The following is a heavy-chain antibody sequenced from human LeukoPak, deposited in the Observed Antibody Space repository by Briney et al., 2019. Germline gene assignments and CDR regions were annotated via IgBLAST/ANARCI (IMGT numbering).Heavy chain of an antibody. Sequence: GESLKISCKGSGYSFTSYWIGWVRQMPGKGLEWMGIIYPGDSDTRYSPSFQGQVTISADKSISTAYLQWSSLKASDTAMYYCARLRLPGMTTVGRNQWGMDVWGQGTTVTVSS. V-gene: IGHV5-51*01. CDR2: IYPGDSDT. CDR3: ARLRLPGMTTVGRNQWGMDV. CDR1: GYSFTSYW. J-gene: IGHJ6*02. D-gene: IGHD4-23*01.